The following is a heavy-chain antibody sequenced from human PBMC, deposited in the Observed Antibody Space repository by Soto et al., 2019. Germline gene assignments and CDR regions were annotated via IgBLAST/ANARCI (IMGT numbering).Heavy chain of an antibody. CDR1: GYTFTNYG. J-gene: IGHJ5*02. CDR2: TSAYNGNA. CDR3: ARGSRFDWFDP. V-gene: IGHV1-18*04. D-gene: IGHD3-3*01. Sequence: QVQLVQSGAEVKKPGASVKVSCRASGYTFTNYGFTWVRQAPGQGLEWMGWTSAYNGNAKYGQNFQGSATLTAVTAPSTAHMELRSLRYDDTAIYYCARGSRFDWFDPWGQGTLVTVSS.